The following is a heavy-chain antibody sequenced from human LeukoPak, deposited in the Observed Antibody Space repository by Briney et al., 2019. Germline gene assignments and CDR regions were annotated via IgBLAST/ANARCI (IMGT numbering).Heavy chain of an antibody. D-gene: IGHD3-22*01. CDR2: ISSSSSYI. Sequence: GGSLRLSCAASGFTLSSLAMHWVRQAPGKGLEWVSSISSSSSYIYYADSVKGRFTISRDNAKNSLYLQMNSLRAEDTAVYYCARFWLGDYFDYWGQGTLVTVSS. CDR1: GFTLSSLA. J-gene: IGHJ4*02. CDR3: ARFWLGDYFDY. V-gene: IGHV3-21*01.